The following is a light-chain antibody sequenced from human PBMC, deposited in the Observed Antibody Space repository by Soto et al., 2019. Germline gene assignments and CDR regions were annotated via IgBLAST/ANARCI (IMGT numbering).Light chain of an antibody. Sequence: ELVLTPSPDTLSLSPGARATLSCRARQSVSSSHLAWYQHKPGQAPRLLSYAASSRATGSPDRFGGSGSGTDFTLTISRLEPEDFAVYYCQQYGSSPLFTFGPGTKVDIK. CDR2: AAS. CDR3: QQYGSSPLFT. V-gene: IGKV3-20*01. J-gene: IGKJ3*01. CDR1: QSVSSSH.